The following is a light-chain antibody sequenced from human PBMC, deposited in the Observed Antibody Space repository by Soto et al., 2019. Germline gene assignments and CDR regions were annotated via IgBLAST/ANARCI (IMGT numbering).Light chain of an antibody. J-gene: IGLJ1*01. CDR1: SIDVGCYNY. CDR3: NSYSSSVYV. Sequence: QSGLTEHASGSGTPRKKITISCTGTSIDVGCYNYVSWYQQHPGKAPKLMIYEVSNRPSGVSNRFSGSKSGNTASLTISGLQAEDEAYYYCNSYSSSVYVFGNGTKVAVL. V-gene: IGLV2-14*01. CDR2: EVS.